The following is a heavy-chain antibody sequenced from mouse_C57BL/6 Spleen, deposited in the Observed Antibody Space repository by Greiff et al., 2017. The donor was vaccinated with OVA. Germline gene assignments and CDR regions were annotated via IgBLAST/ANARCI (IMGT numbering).Heavy chain of an antibody. CDR1: GYTFTSYW. D-gene: IGHD4-1*02. J-gene: IGHJ2*01. CDR2: IHPNSGST. Sequence: QVQLQQPGAELVKPGASVKLSCKASGYTFTSYWMHWVKQRPGQGLEWIGMIHPNSGSTNYNEKFKSKATLTVDKSSSTAYMQLSSLTSEDSAVYYCAREPTGFYFDYWGQGTTLTVSS. CDR3: AREPTGFYFDY. V-gene: IGHV1-64*01.